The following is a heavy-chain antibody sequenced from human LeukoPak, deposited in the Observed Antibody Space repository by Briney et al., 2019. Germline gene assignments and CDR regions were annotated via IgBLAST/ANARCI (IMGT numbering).Heavy chain of an antibody. Sequence: GGSLRLSCAASGFTFSSYAMSWVRQAPGKGLEWVSAISGSGGSTYYADSVKGRFTISRDNSKNTLYLQMTSLTAEDTAVYYCAKGLYRNYELGLDYWGQGTLVTVSS. CDR1: GFTFSSYA. J-gene: IGHJ4*02. V-gene: IGHV3-23*01. CDR2: ISGSGGST. CDR3: AKGLYRNYELGLDY. D-gene: IGHD4-11*01.